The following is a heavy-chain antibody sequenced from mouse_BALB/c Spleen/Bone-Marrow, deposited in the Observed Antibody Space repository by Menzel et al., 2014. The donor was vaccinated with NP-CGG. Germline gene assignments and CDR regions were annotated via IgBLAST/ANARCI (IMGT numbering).Heavy chain of an antibody. CDR3: ARVLGWSLDY. CDR2: INPSSNYT. D-gene: IGHD6-2*01. V-gene: IGHV1-4*01. J-gene: IGHJ2*01. Sequence: QVQLKQSGAELARPGASVKMSCKASGYTFTSYTMHWVKQRPGQGLEWIGFINPSSNYTNYNQKFKDKATLTADKSSSTAYMQLSSLTSEDSAVYYCARVLGWSLDYWGQGTTLTVSS. CDR1: GYTFTSYT.